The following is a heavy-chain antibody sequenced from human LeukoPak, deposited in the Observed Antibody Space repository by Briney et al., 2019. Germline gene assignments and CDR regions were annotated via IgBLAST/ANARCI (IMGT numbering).Heavy chain of an antibody. D-gene: IGHD4-23*01. J-gene: IGHJ4*02. CDR1: GFAFRSHA. CDR2: IRYDGSKK. V-gene: IGHV3-30*02. CDR3: ARRAGGYSHPYDY. Sequence: GGSLRLSCTASGFAFRSHAMHWVRQAPGKGLEWVAFIRYDGSKKFYADSVKGRFTISRDNSKNTLYLQMNSLRAEDTAVYYCARRAGGYSHPYDYWGQGILVTVSS.